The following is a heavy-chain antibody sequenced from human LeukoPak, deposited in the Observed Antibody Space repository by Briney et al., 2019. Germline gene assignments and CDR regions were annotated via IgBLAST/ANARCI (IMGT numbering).Heavy chain of an antibody. J-gene: IGHJ4*02. CDR1: GYIFSNFA. D-gene: IGHD2-15*01. V-gene: IGHV7-4-1*02. CDR3: ASSYCSGGHCYPQQTVYYFDF. Sequence: GASVKVPCKASGYIFSNFAIHWVRQGPGQGLEGMGWINTKTANPTYAQGFTGRFVFSLGTSVTTAYLQISSLKAEDTAVYSCASSYCSGGHCYPQQTVYYFDFWGQGTLVTVSS. CDR2: INTKTANP.